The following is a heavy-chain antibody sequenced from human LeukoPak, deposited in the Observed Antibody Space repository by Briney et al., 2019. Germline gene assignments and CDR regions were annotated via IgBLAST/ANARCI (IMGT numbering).Heavy chain of an antibody. V-gene: IGHV1-69*13. Sequence: ASVKVSCKASGGTFSSYAISWVRQAPGQGLEWMGGIIPIFGTANYPQKFQGRVKIPGDDSTSTAYMEMSSLRSEDTVVYYCARSHFWSGPPYYYYMDVWGKGTTVTVSS. J-gene: IGHJ6*03. CDR2: IIPIFGTA. CDR1: GGTFSSYA. CDR3: ARSHFWSGPPYYYYMDV. D-gene: IGHD3-3*02.